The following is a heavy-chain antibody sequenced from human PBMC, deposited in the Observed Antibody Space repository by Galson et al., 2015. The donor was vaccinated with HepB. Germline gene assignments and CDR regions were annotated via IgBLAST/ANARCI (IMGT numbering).Heavy chain of an antibody. CDR1: RFTFSNSG. CDR2: ISSDGSNK. V-gene: IGHV3-30*18. D-gene: IGHD5-12*01. Sequence: SLRLSCAVSRFTFSNSGMHWVRQGPGKGLEWVAGISSDGSNKIYAGSVRGRFTISRDNSRNTLYLQMNSLRVEDTAVYYCAKDIVATIWDYFDNWGQGTLVTVSS. J-gene: IGHJ4*02. CDR3: AKDIVATIWDYFDN.